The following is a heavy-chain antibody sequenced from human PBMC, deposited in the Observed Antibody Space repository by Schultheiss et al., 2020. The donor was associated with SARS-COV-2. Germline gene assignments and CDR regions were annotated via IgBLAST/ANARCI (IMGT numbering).Heavy chain of an antibody. V-gene: IGHV3-66*01. CDR1: GFTFSSYA. Sequence: GGSLRLSCAASGFTFSSYAMSWVRQAPGKGLEWVSVIYSGGSTYYADSVKGRFTISRDNSKNTLYLQMNSLRAEDTAVYYCARDAYGGYFDYWGQGTLVTVSS. CDR3: ARDAYGGYFDY. D-gene: IGHD4-23*01. J-gene: IGHJ4*02. CDR2: IYSGGST.